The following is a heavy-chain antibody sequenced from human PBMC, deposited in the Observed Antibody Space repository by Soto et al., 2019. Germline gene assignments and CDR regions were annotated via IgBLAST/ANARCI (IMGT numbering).Heavy chain of an antibody. CDR2: IYYSGST. CDR3: ARSDTIFGVTFAY. V-gene: IGHV4-59*01. Sequence: SETLSLTCAVYGGSFSGYYWSWIRQPPGKGLEWIGYIYYSGSTNYNPSLKSRVTISVDTSKNQFSLKLSSVTAADTAVYYCARSDTIFGVTFAYWGQGTLVTAPQ. D-gene: IGHD3-3*01. J-gene: IGHJ4*02. CDR1: GGSFSGYY.